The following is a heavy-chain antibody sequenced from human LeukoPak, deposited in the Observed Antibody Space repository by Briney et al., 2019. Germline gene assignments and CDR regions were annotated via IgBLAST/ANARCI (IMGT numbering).Heavy chain of an antibody. Sequence: ASVKVSCKASGYTFTGYFIHWVRQAPGQGLEWMGWINPNNGGTNYAQKFQGRVTMTRDTSISTAYMELSRLRSDDPAVYPCLRVELGGGRDYWGQGTLVTVSS. V-gene: IGHV1-2*02. D-gene: IGHD3-16*01. CDR1: GYTFTGYF. CDR3: LRVELGGGRDY. J-gene: IGHJ4*02. CDR2: INPNNGGT.